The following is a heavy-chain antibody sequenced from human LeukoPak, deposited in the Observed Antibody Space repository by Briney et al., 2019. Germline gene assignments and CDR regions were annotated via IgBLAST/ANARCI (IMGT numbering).Heavy chain of an antibody. Sequence: PSETLSLTCAVSGGSISSSNWWSWVRPPPGKGLEWIGEIYHSGSTNYNPSLKSRVTISVDKSKNQFSLKLSSVTAADTAAYYCARGNIAVAGLFDYWGQGTLVTVSS. D-gene: IGHD6-19*01. CDR2: IYHSGST. CDR1: GGSISSSNW. V-gene: IGHV4-4*02. CDR3: ARGNIAVAGLFDY. J-gene: IGHJ4*02.